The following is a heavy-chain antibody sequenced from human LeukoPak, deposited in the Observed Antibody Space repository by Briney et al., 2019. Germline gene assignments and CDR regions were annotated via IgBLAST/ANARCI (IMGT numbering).Heavy chain of an antibody. V-gene: IGHV3-53*01. CDR3: ARYEEFSTGYSASSPRHYFDH. Sequence: GGSLRLSCAASGFTVSSNYMSWVRQAPGKGLEWVSVIYSGGSTYYADSVKGRFTISRDNSKNTLYLQMNSLRAEDTAVYYCARYEEFSTGYSASSPRHYFDHWGQGTLVTVSS. D-gene: IGHD3/OR15-3a*01. CDR2: IYSGGST. J-gene: IGHJ4*02. CDR1: GFTVSSNY.